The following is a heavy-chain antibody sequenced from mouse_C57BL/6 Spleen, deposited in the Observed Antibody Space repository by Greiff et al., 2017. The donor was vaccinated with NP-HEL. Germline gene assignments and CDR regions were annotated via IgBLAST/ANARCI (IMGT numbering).Heavy chain of an antibody. CDR2: ISSGSSTI. CDR1: GFTFSDYG. V-gene: IGHV5-17*01. J-gene: IGHJ2*01. D-gene: IGHD1-1*01. Sequence: EVHLVESGGGLVKPGGSLKLSCAASGFTFSDYGMHWVRQAPEKGLEWVAYISSGSSTIYYADTVKGRFTISRDNAKNTLFLQMTRLRSEDTAMYYCARRRSYDRGGFDYWGQGTTLTVSS. CDR3: ARRRSYDRGGFDY.